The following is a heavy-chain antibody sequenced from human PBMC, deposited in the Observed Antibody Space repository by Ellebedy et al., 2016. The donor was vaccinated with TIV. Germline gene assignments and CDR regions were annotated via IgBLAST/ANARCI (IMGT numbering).Heavy chain of an antibody. CDR3: AKSPPIGYRLPVSMDV. CDR2: INPLSGDT. J-gene: IGHJ6*03. Sequence: ASVKVSCXDSGYSLSDYYVHWVRQAPGQGLEWMGWINPLSGDTKYAQKFKGRVTMTRDTSVSTAYIELNRLRSDDTAVYYCAKSPPIGYRLPVSMDVWGKGTTVTVSS. V-gene: IGHV1-2*02. D-gene: IGHD2-2*01. CDR1: GYSLSDYY.